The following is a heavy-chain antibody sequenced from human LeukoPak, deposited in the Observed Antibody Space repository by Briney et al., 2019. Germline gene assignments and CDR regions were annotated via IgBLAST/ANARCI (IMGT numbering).Heavy chain of an antibody. D-gene: IGHD4-17*01. V-gene: IGHV3-30*18. CDR2: VFSDGTYK. Sequence: GGSLRLSCAASGFTFSSSALHWVRQAPGKGLEWVAAVFSDGTYKYYADSVKGRFTISRDNSKNMLFLQMNSLRAEDTAVYYCAKGPLYYYGDNAWFGPWGQGTLVTVSS. J-gene: IGHJ5*02. CDR3: AKGPLYYYGDNAWFGP. CDR1: GFTFSSSA.